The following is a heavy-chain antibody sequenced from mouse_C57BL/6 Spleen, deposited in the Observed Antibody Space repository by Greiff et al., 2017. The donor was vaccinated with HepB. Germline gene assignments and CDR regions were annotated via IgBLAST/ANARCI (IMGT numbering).Heavy chain of an antibody. CDR3: AREAYYSNYGEY. J-gene: IGHJ3*01. V-gene: IGHV5-4*01. CDR2: ISDGGSYT. Sequence: EVQVVESGGGLVKPGGSLKLSCAASGFTFSSYAMSWVRQTPEKRLEWVATISDGGSYTYYPDNVKGRFTISRDNAKNNLYLQMSHLKSEDTAMYYCAREAYYSNYGEYWGQGTLVTVSA. CDR1: GFTFSSYA. D-gene: IGHD2-5*01.